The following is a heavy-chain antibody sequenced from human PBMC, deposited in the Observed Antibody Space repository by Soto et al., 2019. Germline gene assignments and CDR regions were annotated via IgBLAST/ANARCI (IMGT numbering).Heavy chain of an antibody. V-gene: IGHV1-69*01. J-gene: IGHJ6*02. CDR2: IIPIFGTA. CDR3: ETPLGARNSYSCTVI. CDR1: GGTFSSYA. Sequence: VQLVQSGAEVKKPGSSVKVSCKASGGTFSSYAISWVRQAPGQGLEWMGGIIPIFGTANYAQKFQGRVKLGEDESTSIAYMQLSSLRSEDKAVESCETPLGARNSYSCTVIWG.